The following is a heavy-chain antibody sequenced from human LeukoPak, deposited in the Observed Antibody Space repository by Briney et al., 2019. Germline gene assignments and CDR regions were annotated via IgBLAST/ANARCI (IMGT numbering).Heavy chain of an antibody. CDR1: GGSISSYY. J-gene: IGHJ5*02. CDR3: ARATLGRNSSGYYFSWFDP. D-gene: IGHD3-22*01. CDR2: IYNNGNT. Sequence: SETLSLTCTVSGGSISSYYWSWIRQPPGKGLEWIGYIYNNGNTNYNPSLKSRVTISVDTSKNQFSLKLSSVTAADTAVYYCARATLGRNSSGYYFSWFDPWGQGTLVTVSS. V-gene: IGHV4-59*12.